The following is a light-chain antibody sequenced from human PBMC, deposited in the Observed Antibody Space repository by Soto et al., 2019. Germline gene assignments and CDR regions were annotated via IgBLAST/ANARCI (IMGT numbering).Light chain of an antibody. CDR2: DVS. J-gene: IGLJ1*01. Sequence: QSALTQPASVSGSPGQSITISCTGTSSDVGDYNYVSWYQEHPGKAPKLMIYDVSNRPSGVSTRFSGSKSGSTASLTISGLQAEDEADYYCSSYTSSTPRVFGTGTKLTVL. CDR1: SSDVGDYNY. V-gene: IGLV2-14*01. CDR3: SSYTSSTPRV.